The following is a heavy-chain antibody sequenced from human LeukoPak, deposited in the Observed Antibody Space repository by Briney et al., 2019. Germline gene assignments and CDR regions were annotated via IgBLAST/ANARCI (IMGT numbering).Heavy chain of an antibody. J-gene: IGHJ5*02. D-gene: IGHD5-18*01. Sequence: SETLSLTCTVSGGSISSSPYYWGWIRQPPGKGLEWIGSIYYSGTTNYNPSLESRVTISVDTSKNQFSLKLASVTAADTAIYYCAKGAGGFSYYNWFDPWGQGTLVTVSS. CDR3: AKGAGGFSYYNWFDP. CDR1: GGSISSSPYY. V-gene: IGHV4-39*07. CDR2: IYYSGTT.